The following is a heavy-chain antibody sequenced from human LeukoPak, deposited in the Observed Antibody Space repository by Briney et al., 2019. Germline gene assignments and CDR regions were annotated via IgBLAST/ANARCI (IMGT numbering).Heavy chain of an antibody. V-gene: IGHV3-20*04. CDR1: GFIVGEYR. CDR2: ISRSGATT. J-gene: IGHJ4*02. D-gene: IGHD6-19*01. Sequence: PGGSLRLSCSGSGFIVGEYRMSWVRQPPGKGLQWVSGISRSGATTGYADSVKGRFTISRDNAKNFVYLQMDRLRAEDTALYYCARIDPVRRTWGQGTLVIVSA. CDR3: ARIDPVRRT.